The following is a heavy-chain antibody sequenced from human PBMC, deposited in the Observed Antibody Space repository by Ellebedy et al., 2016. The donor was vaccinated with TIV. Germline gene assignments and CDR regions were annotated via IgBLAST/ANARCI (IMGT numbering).Heavy chain of an antibody. CDR2: IIPILGIA. CDR3: ARDLPAGTDGASGFDP. V-gene: IGHV1-69*04. Sequence: AASVKVSCKASGGTFSSYAISWVRQAPGQGLEWMGRIIPILGIANYAQKFQVRGTITADKSTSTAYMELSSLRSEDKAVYYCARDLPAGTDGASGFDPWGQGTLVTVSS. J-gene: IGHJ5*02. D-gene: IGHD6-13*01. CDR1: GGTFSSYA.